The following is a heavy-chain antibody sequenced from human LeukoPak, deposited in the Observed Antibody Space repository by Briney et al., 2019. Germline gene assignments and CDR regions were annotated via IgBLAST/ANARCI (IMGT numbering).Heavy chain of an antibody. CDR3: AKGGNCSGGSCYLSIDY. CDR1: GFTFSNYA. V-gene: IGHV3-23*01. Sequence: GSLRLSCATSGFTFSNYAMSWARQAPGKGLEWVSTISGSGGGTYYADSVKGRFTISRDNSKNTLYLQMNSLRAEDMAVYYCAKGGNCSGGSCYLSIDYWGQGTLVTVSS. CDR2: ISGSGGGT. D-gene: IGHD2-15*01. J-gene: IGHJ4*02.